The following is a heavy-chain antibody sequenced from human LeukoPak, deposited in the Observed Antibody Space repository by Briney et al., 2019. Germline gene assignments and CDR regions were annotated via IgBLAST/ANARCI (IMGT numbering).Heavy chain of an antibody. D-gene: IGHD3-10*01. CDR1: GGSFSGYY. Sequence: SETLSLTCAVYGGSFSGYYWSWIRQPPGNGLEWIGEINHSGSTNYNPSLKSRVTISVDTSKNQFSLKLSSVTAADTAVYYCARDMTGAFDYWGQGTLVTVSS. J-gene: IGHJ4*02. V-gene: IGHV4-34*01. CDR3: ARDMTGAFDY. CDR2: INHSGST.